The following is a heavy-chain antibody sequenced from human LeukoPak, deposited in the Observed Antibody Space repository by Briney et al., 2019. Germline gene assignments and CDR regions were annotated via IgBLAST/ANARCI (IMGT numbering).Heavy chain of an antibody. CDR3: ARGPIYGSGSYFDY. J-gene: IGHJ4*02. CDR2: MNPNSGNT. D-gene: IGHD3-10*01. Sequence: GASVKVSCKASGYTFISFDINWVRQATGQRLEWMGWMNPNSGNTGYAQKFQGRVTMTRSTSISTAYMELSSLRSEDTAVYYCARGPIYGSGSYFDYWGQGTLVTVSS. CDR1: GYTFISFD. V-gene: IGHV1-8*01.